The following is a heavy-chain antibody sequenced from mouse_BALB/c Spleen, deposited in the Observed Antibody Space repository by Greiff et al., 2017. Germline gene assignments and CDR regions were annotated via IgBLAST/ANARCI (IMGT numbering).Heavy chain of an antibody. CDR3: ARQEGLYYFDY. J-gene: IGHJ2*01. CDR2: ISSGGSYT. CDR1: GFTFSSYG. Sequence: EVQLVESGGDLVKPGGSLKLSCAASGFTFSSYGLSWVRQTPDKRLEWVATISSGGSYTYYPDSVKGRFTISRDNAKNTLYLQMSSLKSEDTAMYYCARQEGLYYFDYWGQGTTLTVSS. D-gene: IGHD3-3*01. V-gene: IGHV5-6*01.